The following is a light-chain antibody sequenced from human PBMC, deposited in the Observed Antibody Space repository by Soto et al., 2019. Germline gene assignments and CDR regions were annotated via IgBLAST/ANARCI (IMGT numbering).Light chain of an antibody. Sequence: EIVLTQSPGTLSLSPGERATLSFTASQSLIGSQLAWYQQKPGQAPRLLIHDASSRATGISDRFTGSGSGTDFTLTITTLEPEDFAVYYCQQYGSSPRTFGLGTKVDIK. CDR2: DAS. CDR3: QQYGSSPRT. J-gene: IGKJ1*01. V-gene: IGKV3-20*01. CDR1: QSLIGSQ.